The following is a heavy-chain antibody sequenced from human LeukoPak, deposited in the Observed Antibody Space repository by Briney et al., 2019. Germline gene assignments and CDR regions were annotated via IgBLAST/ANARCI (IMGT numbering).Heavy chain of an antibody. D-gene: IGHD2-15*01. V-gene: IGHV3-7*01. CDR3: VRDCSGGGCYSFYY. CDR1: GFIFTNYW. Sequence: PGGSLRLSCAASGFIFTNYWMSWVRQAPGKGLEWVANIKQDEIEKNYVDSVKGRFTISRDNAKNSLYQQMNSLRAEDTAVYYCVRDCSGGGCYSFYYWGQGTLVTVSS. CDR2: IKQDEIEK. J-gene: IGHJ4*02.